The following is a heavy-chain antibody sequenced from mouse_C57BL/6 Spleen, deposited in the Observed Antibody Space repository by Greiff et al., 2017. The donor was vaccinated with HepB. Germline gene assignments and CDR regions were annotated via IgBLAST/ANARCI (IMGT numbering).Heavy chain of an antibody. CDR1: GYAFSSYW. V-gene: IGHV1-80*01. J-gene: IGHJ2*01. Sequence: VQRVESGAELVKPGASVKISCKASGYAFSSYWMNWVKQRPGKGLEWIGQIYPGDGDTNYNGKFKGKATLTADKSSSTAYMQLSSLTSEDSAVYFCARWLTGAGRYYFDYWGQGTTLTVSS. CDR3: ARWLTGAGRYYFDY. CDR2: IYPGDGDT. D-gene: IGHD4-1*01.